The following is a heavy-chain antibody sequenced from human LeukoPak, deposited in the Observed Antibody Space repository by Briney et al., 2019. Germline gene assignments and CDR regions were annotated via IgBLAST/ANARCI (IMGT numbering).Heavy chain of an antibody. V-gene: IGHV1-18*01. Sequence: ASVKVSCKASGYTFTSYGISWVRQAPGQGLEWMGWISAYNGNTNYAQKLQGRVTMTTDTSTSTVYMELRSLRSGDTAVYYCARATYYYDSSGYFLDAFDIWGQGTMVTVSS. D-gene: IGHD3-22*01. CDR2: ISAYNGNT. CDR1: GYTFTSYG. J-gene: IGHJ3*02. CDR3: ARATYYYDSSGYFLDAFDI.